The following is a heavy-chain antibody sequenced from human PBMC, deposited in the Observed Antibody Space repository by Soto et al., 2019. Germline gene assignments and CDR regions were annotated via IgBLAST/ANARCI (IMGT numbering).Heavy chain of an antibody. Sequence: QVQLVQSGAEVKKPGSSMKVSCKASGGTFSRYTISWVRQAPGQGLEWMGGIIPMFGTANYAQKFQGRVTIIADESTSTAYMELSSLRSEDTAVFYCASSGIAVAGSRYYYNGMDVWGQGTTVTVSS. CDR1: GGTFSRYT. D-gene: IGHD6-19*01. CDR2: IIPMFGTA. J-gene: IGHJ6*02. CDR3: ASSGIAVAGSRYYYNGMDV. V-gene: IGHV1-69*01.